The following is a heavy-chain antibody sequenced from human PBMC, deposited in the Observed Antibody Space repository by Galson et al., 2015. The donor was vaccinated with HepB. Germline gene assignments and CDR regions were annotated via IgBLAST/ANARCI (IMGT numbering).Heavy chain of an antibody. CDR1: GFTFRNYW. J-gene: IGHJ4*02. D-gene: IGHD3-10*01. CDR2: INSDGSST. Sequence: SLRLSCAASGFTFRNYWMHWVRQAPGKGLVWVSRINSDGSSTSYADSVKGRFSISRDNAKNTLYLQMNSLRAEDTAVYYCARSYGSGPDYWGQGTLVTVSS. CDR3: ARSYGSGPDY. V-gene: IGHV3-74*01.